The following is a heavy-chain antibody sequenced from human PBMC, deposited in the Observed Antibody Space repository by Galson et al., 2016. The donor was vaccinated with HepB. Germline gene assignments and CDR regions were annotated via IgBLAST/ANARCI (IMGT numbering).Heavy chain of an antibody. CDR1: GGSISSSSYY. J-gene: IGHJ6*02. CDR3: ARRFRYTYGPPYGMDV. CDR2: IYYSGST. Sequence: SETLSLTCTVSGGSISSSSYYWGWIRQPPGKGLEWIGSIYYSGSTYYNPSLQSRVTISGDTSKNQFSLKMSSVIAADTAVYYCARRFRYTYGPPYGMDVWGQGTTVTVSS. D-gene: IGHD5-18*01. V-gene: IGHV4-39*01.